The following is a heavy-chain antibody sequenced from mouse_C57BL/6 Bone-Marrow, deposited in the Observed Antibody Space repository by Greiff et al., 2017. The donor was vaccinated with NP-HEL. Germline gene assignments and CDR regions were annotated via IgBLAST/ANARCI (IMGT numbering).Heavy chain of an antibody. D-gene: IGHD2-3*01. V-gene: IGHV1-66*01. J-gene: IGHJ2*01. CDR3: ARWGWFPDY. CDR1: GYSFTSYY. Sequence: VKLQESGPELVKPGASVKISCKASGYSFTSYYIHWVKQRPGQGLEWIGWIYPGSGNTTYNEKFKGKATLTADTSSSTAYMQLSSLTSEDSAVYYCARWGWFPDYWGQGTTLTVSS. CDR2: IYPGSGNT.